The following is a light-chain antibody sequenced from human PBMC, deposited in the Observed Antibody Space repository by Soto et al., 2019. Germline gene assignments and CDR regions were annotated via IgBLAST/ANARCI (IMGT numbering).Light chain of an antibody. J-gene: IGLJ1*01. CDR3: QSYDISLHNYV. Sequence: QSVLTQPPSVSGAPGQRVSISCTGSTSNIGAPYDVHWYQHLPGTAPKLLIYGDNNRPSGVPDRFSGSKSGTSASLAITRLQAADEADYYCQSYDISLHNYVFGTGTKLTVL. V-gene: IGLV1-40*01. CDR2: GDN. CDR1: TSNIGAPYD.